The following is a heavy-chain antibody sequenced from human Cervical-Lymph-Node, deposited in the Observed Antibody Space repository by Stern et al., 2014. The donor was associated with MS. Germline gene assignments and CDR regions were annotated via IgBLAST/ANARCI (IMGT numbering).Heavy chain of an antibody. CDR2: IKQYGSEK. V-gene: IGHV3-7*01. CDR3: AGSIAPRRFDY. D-gene: IGHD6-6*01. CDR1: GFPFNSYW. Sequence: EVQLVESGGGLVQPGGSLGLSCAASGFPFNSYWMSWVRQAPGKGLEWLAKIKQYGSEKYSVDVVKGRFTISRDNAKNSLYLQMNSLRAEDTAVYYCAGSIAPRRFDYWGQGALVTVSS. J-gene: IGHJ4*02.